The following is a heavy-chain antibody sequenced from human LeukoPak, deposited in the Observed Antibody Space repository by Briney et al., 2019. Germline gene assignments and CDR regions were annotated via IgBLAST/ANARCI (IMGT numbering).Heavy chain of an antibody. J-gene: IGHJ5*02. Sequence: PSETLSLTCTVSGGSISSSSYYWGWIRHPPGKGLEWIVSIYYSGSTYYNPSLKSRVTISVDTSKNQFSLKLSSVTAAETAVYYCARPEGFDPWGQGTLVSVSS. CDR1: GGSISSSSYY. V-gene: IGHV4-39*01. CDR3: ARPEGFDP. CDR2: IYYSGST.